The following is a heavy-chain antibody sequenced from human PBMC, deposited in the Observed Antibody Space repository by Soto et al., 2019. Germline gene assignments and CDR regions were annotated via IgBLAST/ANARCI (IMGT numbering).Heavy chain of an antibody. D-gene: IGHD3-10*01. J-gene: IGHJ6*03. Sequence: EVQLVESGGGLVKPGGSLRLSCVVSGFTFSSYSMNWVRQAPGKGLAWVSSISSGSNYTYYADSVKGRFTSSRDNAKNSVYLQMNSLRAEDTALYYCARDFKESQYYYYCMDVWGKGTTVTVSS. CDR2: ISSGSNYT. CDR3: ARDFKESQYYYYCMDV. V-gene: IGHV3-21*06. CDR1: GFTFSSYS.